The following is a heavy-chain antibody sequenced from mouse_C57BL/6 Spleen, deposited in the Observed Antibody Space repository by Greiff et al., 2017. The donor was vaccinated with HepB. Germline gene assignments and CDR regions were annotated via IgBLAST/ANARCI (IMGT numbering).Heavy chain of an antibody. CDR2: IYPGDGDT. D-gene: IGHD1-1*01. Sequence: QVQLQQSGPELVKPGASVKISCKASGYAFSSSWMNWVKQRPGKGLEWIGRIYPGDGDTNYNGKFKGKATLTADKSSSTAYMQLSSLTSEDSAVYFCARGDYYGSSLGYWGQGTTLTVSS. J-gene: IGHJ2*01. CDR3: ARGDYYGSSLGY. CDR1: GYAFSSSW. V-gene: IGHV1-82*01.